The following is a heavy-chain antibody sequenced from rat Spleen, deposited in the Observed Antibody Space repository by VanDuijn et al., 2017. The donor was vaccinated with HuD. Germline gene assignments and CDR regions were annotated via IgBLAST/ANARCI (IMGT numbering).Heavy chain of an antibody. D-gene: IGHD1-11*01. Sequence: EVQLVESGGGLVQPGGSMKLSCAASGFTFSDYYMAWVRQAPTKGLEWVASISPGGGNTYYRDSVKGRFTVSRDNARSSLSLQMDSLRSEDTATYYCARRYDFDYWGQGVMVTVSS. J-gene: IGHJ2*01. CDR1: GFTFSDYY. CDR2: ISPGGGNT. CDR3: ARRYDFDY. V-gene: IGHV5-25*01.